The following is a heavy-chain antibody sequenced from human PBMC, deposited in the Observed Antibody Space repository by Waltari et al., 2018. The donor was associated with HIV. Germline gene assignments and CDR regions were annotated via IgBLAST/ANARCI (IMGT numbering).Heavy chain of an antibody. CDR1: GGSVSSGSYY. Sequence: QVQLQESGPGLVKPSETLSLTCTVSGGSVSSGSYYWSWIRQPPGKGLEWIGYIYYSGSTNYNPSLKSRVTISVDTSKNQFSLKLSSVTAADTAVYYCARRYCSSTSCQRYNWFDPWGQGTLVTVSS. V-gene: IGHV4-61*01. J-gene: IGHJ5*02. CDR3: ARRYCSSTSCQRYNWFDP. D-gene: IGHD2-2*01. CDR2: IYYSGST.